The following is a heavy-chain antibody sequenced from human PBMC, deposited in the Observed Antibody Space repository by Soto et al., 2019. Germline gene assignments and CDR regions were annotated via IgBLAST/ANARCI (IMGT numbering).Heavy chain of an antibody. J-gene: IGHJ4*02. D-gene: IGHD3-10*01. CDR2: IYYSGST. V-gene: IGHV4-39*01. Sequence: SETLSLTCTVSGGSISSSSYYWGWIRQPPGKGLEWIGSIYYSGSTYYNPSLKSRVTISVDTSKNQFSLKLSSVTAADTAVYYCARQERGTLWFGEHFDYWGQGTLVTVSS. CDR3: ARQERGTLWFGEHFDY. CDR1: GGSISSSSYY.